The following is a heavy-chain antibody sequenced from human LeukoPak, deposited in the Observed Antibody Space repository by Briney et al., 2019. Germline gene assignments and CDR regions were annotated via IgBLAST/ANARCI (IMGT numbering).Heavy chain of an antibody. CDR2: IWYDGSNK. V-gene: IGHV3-33*06. CDR3: AKDGSGYYLNDAFDI. J-gene: IGHJ3*02. CDR1: GFTFSSYG. Sequence: GGSLRLSCAASGFTFSSYGMHWVRQAPGKGLEWVAVIWYDGSNKYYADSVKGRFTISRDNSKNTLYLQMNSLGAEDTAVYYCAKDGSGYYLNDAFDIWGQGTMVTVSS. D-gene: IGHD3-22*01.